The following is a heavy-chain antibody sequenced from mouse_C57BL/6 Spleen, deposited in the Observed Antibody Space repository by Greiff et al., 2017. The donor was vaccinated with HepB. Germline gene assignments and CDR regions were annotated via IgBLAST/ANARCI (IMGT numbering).Heavy chain of an antibody. V-gene: IGHV2-9-1*01. J-gene: IGHJ3*01. D-gene: IGHD1-1*01. CDR1: GFSLTSYA. CDR2: IWTGGGT. Sequence: VKLVESGPGLVAPSQSLSITCTVSGFSLTSYAISWVRQPPGKGLEWLGVIWTGGGTNYNSALKSRLSISKDNSKSQVFLKMNSLQTDDTARYYCARNGDDYGSSSAWFAYWGQGTLVTVSA. CDR3: ARNGDDYGSSSAWFAY.